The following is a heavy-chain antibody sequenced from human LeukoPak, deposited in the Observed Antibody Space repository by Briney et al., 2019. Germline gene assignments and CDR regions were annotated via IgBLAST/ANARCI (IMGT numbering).Heavy chain of an antibody. J-gene: IGHJ5*02. Sequence: SETLSLTCAVYGGSFSGYHWSWIRQPPGKGLEWIGKINRSGSTNYNPSLKSRVTISVDTSKNQFSLKLSSVTAADTAVYYCARDPRPGLLWFGESPNWFDPWGQGTLVTVSS. CDR1: GGSFSGYH. CDR2: INRSGST. D-gene: IGHD3-10*01. V-gene: IGHV4-34*01. CDR3: ARDPRPGLLWFGESPNWFDP.